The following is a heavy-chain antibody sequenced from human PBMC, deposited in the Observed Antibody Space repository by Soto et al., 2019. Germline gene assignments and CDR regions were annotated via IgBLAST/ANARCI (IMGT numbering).Heavy chain of an antibody. J-gene: IGHJ6*02. V-gene: IGHV2-26*01. CDR2: IFSNDEK. CDR1: GFSLSNARMG. CDR3: ARIPRYSSSWYGMDV. Sequence: QVTLKESGPVLVKPTETLTLTCTVSGFSLSNARMGVSWIRQPPGKALEWLAHIFSNDEKSYSTSLKSRLTISKDTSKSQVDLPMTTMDPVDTATYYCARIPRYSSSWYGMDVWGQGTTVTVSS. D-gene: IGHD6-13*01.